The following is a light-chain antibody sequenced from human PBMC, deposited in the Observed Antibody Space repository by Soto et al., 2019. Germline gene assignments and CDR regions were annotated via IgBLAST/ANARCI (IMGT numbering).Light chain of an antibody. Sequence: DIQMTQSPSSLSASVGDRVTITCRASQGIRNDLAWYQQKPRKAPKRLIYAASSLQSGVPSRFSGRGSGTDFTLTISRLQPEDFATYYCLQHNTYPRTFGQGTKVEIK. CDR2: AAS. CDR3: LQHNTYPRT. V-gene: IGKV1-17*01. CDR1: QGIRND. J-gene: IGKJ1*01.